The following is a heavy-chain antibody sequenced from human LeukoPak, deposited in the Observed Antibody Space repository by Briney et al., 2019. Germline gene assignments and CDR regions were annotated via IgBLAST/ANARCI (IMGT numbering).Heavy chain of an antibody. J-gene: IGHJ1*01. CDR3: LFSIFQH. V-gene: IGHV3-15*01. CDR2: IKSKTDGETT. D-gene: IGHD3-10*02. Sequence: GGSLRLSCAASGFTFSDAWMSWVRQAPGKGLEWVGRIKSKTDGETTDYGTAMKDRFRISRDDSKNTLYLQMNSLKTEDTAVYYCLFSIFQHWGQGTLVTVSS. CDR1: GFTFSDAW.